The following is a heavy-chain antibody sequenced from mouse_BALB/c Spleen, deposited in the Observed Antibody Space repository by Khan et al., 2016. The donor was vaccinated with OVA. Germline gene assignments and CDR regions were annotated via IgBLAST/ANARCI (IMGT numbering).Heavy chain of an antibody. CDR3: ARNPFAY. J-gene: IGHJ3*01. CDR1: GYTFTSYW. Sequence: QVQLQQPGAELVRPGASVKLSCEASGYTFTSYWMNWVKQSPEQGLEWIGRIDPYDSETHYTQNFKDKAILTVDKSSSTAYMQLSSLTSEDYAVYFGARNPFAYWGQGTLVTVSA. V-gene: IGHV1-52*01. CDR2: IDPYDSET.